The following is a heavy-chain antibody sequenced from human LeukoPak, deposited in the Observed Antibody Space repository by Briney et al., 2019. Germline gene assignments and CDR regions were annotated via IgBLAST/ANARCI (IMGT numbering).Heavy chain of an antibody. CDR1: GLTFSGVV. J-gene: IGHJ3*02. CDR2: IRSRSNSYAT. D-gene: IGHD3-10*01. Sequence: TGGSLSLSCAASGLTFSGVVMNWVRKASGKGLEWVGIIRSRSNSYATAYAASVKGRFTISRDDSKNTAYLQMNSLKTEDTAVYYCAKNAGTSFTVHAFDIWGQGTMVTVSS. V-gene: IGHV3-73*01. CDR3: AKNAGTSFTVHAFDI.